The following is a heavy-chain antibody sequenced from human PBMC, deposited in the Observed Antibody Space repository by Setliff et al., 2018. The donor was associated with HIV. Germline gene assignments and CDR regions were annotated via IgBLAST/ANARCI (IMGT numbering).Heavy chain of an antibody. J-gene: IGHJ4*02. D-gene: IGHD3-22*01. Sequence: SETLSLTCAVYGGSFSGYSWSWIRQPPGKGLEWIGEINHSGYTNYNPSLESRVTISVDTSKNQFSLKLSSVTAADTAVFYCARLTTTYYYDSSAYYHPVWGQGTLVTVSS. V-gene: IGHV4-34*01. CDR2: INHSGYT. CDR1: GGSFSGYS. CDR3: ARLTTTYYYDSSAYYHPV.